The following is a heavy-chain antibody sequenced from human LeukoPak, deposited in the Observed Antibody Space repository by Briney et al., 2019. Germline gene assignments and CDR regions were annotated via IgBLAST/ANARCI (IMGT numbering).Heavy chain of an antibody. CDR3: ARNSGMYFYYYYYMDA. Sequence: GASVKVSCKASGGTFSSYAISWVRQAPGQGLEWMGGIIPIFGTANYAQKFQGRVTITTDESTSTAYMELSSLRSEDTAVYYCARNSGMYFYYYYYMDAWGKGTTVTVSS. CDR2: IIPIFGTA. J-gene: IGHJ6*03. D-gene: IGHD2-8*01. V-gene: IGHV1-69*05. CDR1: GGTFSSYA.